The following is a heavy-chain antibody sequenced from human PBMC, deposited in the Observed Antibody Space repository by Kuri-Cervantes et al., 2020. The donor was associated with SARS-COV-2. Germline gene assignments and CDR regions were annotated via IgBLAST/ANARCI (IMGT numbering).Heavy chain of an antibody. CDR3: ARGSTYYDFWSGYYTGEYFQH. CDR2: ISSSSSTI. V-gene: IGHV3-48*01. J-gene: IGHJ1*01. CDR1: GFTFSSYS. Sequence: GESLKISCAASGFTFSSYSVNWVRQAPGKGLEWVSYISSSSSTIYYADSVKGRFTISRDNAKNSLYLQMNSLRAEDTAVYYCARGSTYYDFWSGYYTGEYFQHWGQGTLVPSPQ. D-gene: IGHD3-3*01.